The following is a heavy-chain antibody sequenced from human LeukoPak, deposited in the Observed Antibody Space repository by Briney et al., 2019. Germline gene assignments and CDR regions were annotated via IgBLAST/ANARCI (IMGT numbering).Heavy chain of an antibody. CDR2: ISSSGSTI. V-gene: IGHV3-48*04. Sequence: PGGSLRLSCAASGFTLSRYSMNWVRQAPGKGLEWVSYISSSGSTIYYADSVKGRFTISRDNAKNSLYLQMNSPRAEDTAVYYCAELGITMIGGVWGKGTTVTISS. CDR3: AELGITMIGGV. CDR1: GFTLSRYS. J-gene: IGHJ6*04. D-gene: IGHD3-10*02.